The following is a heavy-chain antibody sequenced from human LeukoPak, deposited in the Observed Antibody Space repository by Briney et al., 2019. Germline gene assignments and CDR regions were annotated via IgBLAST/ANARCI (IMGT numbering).Heavy chain of an antibody. CDR2: ISGGGGRT. J-gene: IGHJ6*02. D-gene: IGHD6-19*01. CDR3: AKRVPYSSGWYGMDV. V-gene: IGHV3-23*01. CDR1: GFTFSSYA. Sequence: PGGSLRLSCAASGFTFSSYAMSWVRQAPGKGLEWVSAISGGGGRTYYADSVKGRFTISRDNSKNTLYLHMTSLRAEDTAVYYCAKRVPYSSGWYGMDVWGQGTTGTVS.